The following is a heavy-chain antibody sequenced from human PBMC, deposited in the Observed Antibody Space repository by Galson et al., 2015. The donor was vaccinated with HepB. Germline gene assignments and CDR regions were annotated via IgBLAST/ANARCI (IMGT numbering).Heavy chain of an antibody. V-gene: IGHV3-48*03. D-gene: IGHD5-18*01. CDR2: ISSSGSIL. CDR3: ASFGHSFGYELAAFDS. J-gene: IGHJ4*02. Sequence: SLRLSCAASGFTFSSYEMSWVRQAPGKGLEWVSYISSSGSILYYADSVKGRFTISRDNAKNSLYLQMNSLRAEDTAVYYCASFGHSFGYELAAFDSWGQGGLVPGSS. CDR1: GFTFSSYE.